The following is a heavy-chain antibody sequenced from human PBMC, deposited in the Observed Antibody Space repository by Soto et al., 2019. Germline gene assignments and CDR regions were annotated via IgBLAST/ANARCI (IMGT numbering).Heavy chain of an antibody. J-gene: IGHJ3*02. CDR2: IYSGGST. V-gene: IGHV3-66*01. D-gene: IGHD4-17*01. CDR3: ARDFAVTRASDI. Sequence: GGSLRLSCAASGFTVSSNYMSWVRQAPGKGLEWVSVIYSGGSTYYADSVKGRFTISRDNSKNTLYLQMNSLRAEDTAVYYCARDFAVTRASDIWGQGTMVTVSS. CDR1: GFTVSSNY.